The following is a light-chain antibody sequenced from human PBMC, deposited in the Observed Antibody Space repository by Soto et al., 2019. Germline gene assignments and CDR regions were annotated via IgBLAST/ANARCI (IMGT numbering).Light chain of an antibody. CDR3: QQYRSSTPWT. J-gene: IGKJ1*01. CDR2: GAS. Sequence: EIVLTQSPGTLSVSPGARAPLSCRARQTVSSSYLAWSQQKAGPAPRLLICGASSAATGIPDRFSGSGSGTDITLTLSSLEPEDFEVYYCQQYRSSTPWTFGQGTKVDIK. V-gene: IGKV3-20*01. CDR1: QTVSSSY.